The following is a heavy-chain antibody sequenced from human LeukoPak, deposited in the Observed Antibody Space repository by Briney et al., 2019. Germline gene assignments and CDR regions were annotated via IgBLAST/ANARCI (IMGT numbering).Heavy chain of an antibody. D-gene: IGHD6-19*01. V-gene: IGHV4-34*01. CDR1: GGSFSGYY. Sequence: SETLSLTCAVYGGSFSGYYWSWIRQPPGKGLEWIGEINHSGSTNYNPSLKSRVTISVDTSKNQFSLKLSSVTAADTAVYYCARGPNSSGWYVSYWGQGTLVTVSS. CDR2: INHSGST. CDR3: ARGPNSSGWYVSY. J-gene: IGHJ4*02.